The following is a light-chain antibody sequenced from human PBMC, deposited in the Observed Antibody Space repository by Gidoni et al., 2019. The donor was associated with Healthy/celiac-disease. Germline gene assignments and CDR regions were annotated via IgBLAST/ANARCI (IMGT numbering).Light chain of an antibody. Sequence: QSALTQPASVSVSPGQSITISSTGTSSDVGSYNLVSWYQQHPGKAPKLMIYEVSKRPSGVSNRFSGSKSGNTASLTISGLQAEDEADYYCCSYAGSSTLVFGGGTKLTVL. CDR3: CSYAGSSTLV. CDR1: SSDVGSYNL. J-gene: IGLJ2*01. CDR2: EVS. V-gene: IGLV2-23*02.